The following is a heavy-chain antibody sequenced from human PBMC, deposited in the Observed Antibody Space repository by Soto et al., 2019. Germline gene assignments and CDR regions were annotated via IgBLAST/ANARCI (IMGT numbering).Heavy chain of an antibody. D-gene: IGHD3-16*02. J-gene: IGHJ4*02. Sequence: GGSLRLSCAASGFTFSSYWMSWVRQAPGKGLEWVANIKQDGSEKYYVDSVKGRFTISRDNAKNSLYLQMNSLRAEDTAVYYCARVEYYDYIWGSYRCFDYWGQGTLVTVSS. CDR3: ARVEYYDYIWGSYRCFDY. CDR1: GFTFSSYW. V-gene: IGHV3-7*01. CDR2: IKQDGSEK.